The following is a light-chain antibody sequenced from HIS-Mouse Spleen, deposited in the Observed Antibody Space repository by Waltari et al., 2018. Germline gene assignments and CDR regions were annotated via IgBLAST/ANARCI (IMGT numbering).Light chain of an antibody. CDR1: QSVSSSY. J-gene: IGKJ1*01. CDR3: QQYGSSPET. Sequence: EIVLTQSPGTLSLSPGERATLSCRASQSVSSSYLAWYQQKPGQAPWLLIYGASSRATGTPDRFSGSGSGTDFTLTISRLEPEDFAVYYCQQYGSSPETFGQGTKVEIK. V-gene: IGKV3-20*01. CDR2: GAS.